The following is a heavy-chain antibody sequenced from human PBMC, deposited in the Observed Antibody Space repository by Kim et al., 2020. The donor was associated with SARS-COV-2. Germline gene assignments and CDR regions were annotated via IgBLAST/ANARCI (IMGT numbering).Heavy chain of an antibody. V-gene: IGHV3-21*01. CDR2: ISSSSSYI. Sequence: GGSLRLSCAASGFTFSSYSMNWVRQAPGKGLEWVSSISSSSSYIYYADSVKGRFTISRDNAKNSLYLQMNSLRAEDTAVYYCARDFSDGGLYYFDYWGQGTLVTVSS. D-gene: IGHD6-25*01. CDR3: ARDFSDGGLYYFDY. J-gene: IGHJ4*02. CDR1: GFTFSSYS.